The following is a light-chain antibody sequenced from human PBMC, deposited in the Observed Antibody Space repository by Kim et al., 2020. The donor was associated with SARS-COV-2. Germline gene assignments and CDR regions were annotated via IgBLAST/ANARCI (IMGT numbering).Light chain of an antibody. Sequence: SYELTQPPSVSVSPGQTASITCSGDKLGDKYTCWYQQKAGQSPVLVIYQDRKRPSGIPERFSGSSSGNTATLTISGTQAMDEADYYCQTWDSNAALYVFG. V-gene: IGLV3-1*01. J-gene: IGLJ1*01. CDR3: QTWDSNAALYV. CDR1: KLGDKY. CDR2: QDR.